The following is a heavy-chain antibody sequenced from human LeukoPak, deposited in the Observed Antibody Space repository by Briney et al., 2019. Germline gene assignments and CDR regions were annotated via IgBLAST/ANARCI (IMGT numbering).Heavy chain of an antibody. D-gene: IGHD4-23*01. Sequence: ASVKVSCKASGYTFTSYGISCVRQAPGQGLEWMGWISAYNGNTNYAQKLQGRVTKTTDTSTSTAYMELRSLRSDDTAVYYCARQGYSGHSQGAADYWGQGTLVTVSS. CDR3: ARQGYSGHSQGAADY. V-gene: IGHV1-18*01. CDR1: GYTFTSYG. J-gene: IGHJ4*02. CDR2: ISAYNGNT.